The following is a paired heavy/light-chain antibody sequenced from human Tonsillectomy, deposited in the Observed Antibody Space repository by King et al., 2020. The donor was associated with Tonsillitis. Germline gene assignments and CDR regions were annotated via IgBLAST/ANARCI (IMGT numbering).Light chain of an antibody. V-gene: IGLV2-23*02. CDR1: SSDVGSYNL. Sequence: QSALTQPASVSGSPGQTITISCTGTSSDVGSYNLVSWYQQHPGKAPKLMIYEVRKRPSGVSNRFSGSKSGNTASLTISGLQAEDEADYYCCSYAGSSTLVFGGGTKLTVL. CDR3: CSYAGSSTLV. J-gene: IGLJ3*02. CDR2: EVR.
Heavy chain of an antibody. V-gene: IGHV1-69-2*01. Sequence: EVQLVQSGAEVKRPGTTAKISCKASGYTFTEYYIHWVQQAPGKGLEWMGLVDPRGGETKYADKFQGRVTMTADTSTHTAFMELSSLRSQDTAIYFCATVGGYCVGGACIHQYFDYWGQGTLVTVSS. CDR1: GYTFTEYY. CDR3: ATVGGYCVGGACIHQYFDY. CDR2: VDPRGGET. J-gene: IGHJ4*02. D-gene: IGHD2-8*02.